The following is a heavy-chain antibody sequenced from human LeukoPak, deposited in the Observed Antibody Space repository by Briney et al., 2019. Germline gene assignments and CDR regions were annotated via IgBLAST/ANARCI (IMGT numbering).Heavy chain of an antibody. D-gene: IGHD5-18*01. CDR3: ARGDVDTAMGLDY. J-gene: IGHJ4*02. Sequence: GGSLRLSCAASGFTFSSYAMHWVRQAPGKGLEWVAFIRYDGSNKYYADSVKGRFTISRDNSKNTLYLQMNSLRAEDTAVYYCARGDVDTAMGLDYWGQGTLVTVSS. CDR2: IRYDGSNK. CDR1: GFTFSSYA. V-gene: IGHV3-30*02.